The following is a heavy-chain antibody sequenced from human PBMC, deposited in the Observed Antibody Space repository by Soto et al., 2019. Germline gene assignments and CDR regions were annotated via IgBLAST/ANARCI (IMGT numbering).Heavy chain of an antibody. CDR2: INAGNGNT. CDR3: ARDRGYCSGATCYNPLFDP. D-gene: IGHD2-15*01. V-gene: IGHV1-3*01. J-gene: IGHJ5*02. Sequence: ASVKVSCKASGYTFTSYAMHWVRQAPGQRLEWMGWINAGNGNTKYSQKFQGRVTITRDTSASTAYMGLSSLTSEDTAVYYCARDRGYCSGATCYNPLFDPWGQGTLVTVSS. CDR1: GYTFTSYA.